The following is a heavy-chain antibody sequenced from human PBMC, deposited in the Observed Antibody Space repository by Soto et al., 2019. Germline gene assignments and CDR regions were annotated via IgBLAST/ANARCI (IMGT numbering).Heavy chain of an antibody. CDR1: GFTFSSYG. CDR2: IWFGATDK. D-gene: IGHD6-19*01. CDR3: VRDRDVSQWMVFDF. Sequence: QVHLVESGGGVVQPGRSLRLSCAASGFTFSSYGMHWVRQAPGKGLEWVAVIWFGATDKYYTDSVKGRFAISRDDSKNTLFLQMNNLRADDTAVYYCVRDRDVSQWMVFDFWGRGTLVTVSS. J-gene: IGHJ4*02. V-gene: IGHV3-33*01.